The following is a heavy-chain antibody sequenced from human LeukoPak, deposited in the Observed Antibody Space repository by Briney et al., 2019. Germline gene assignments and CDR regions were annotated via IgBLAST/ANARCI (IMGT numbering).Heavy chain of an antibody. CDR3: ARVGTSVVVAATVGSWFDP. D-gene: IGHD2-15*01. Sequence: ASVKVSCKASGYTFTSYGISWVRQAPGQGLEWMGWISAYNGNTNYAQKLQDRVTMTTDTSTSTAYMELRSLRSDDTAVYYCARVGTSVVVAATVGSWFDPWGQGTLVTVSS. J-gene: IGHJ5*02. CDR2: ISAYNGNT. CDR1: GYTFTSYG. V-gene: IGHV1-18*01.